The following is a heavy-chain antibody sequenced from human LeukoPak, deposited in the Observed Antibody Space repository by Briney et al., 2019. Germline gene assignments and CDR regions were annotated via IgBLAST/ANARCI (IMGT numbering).Heavy chain of an antibody. CDR2: IKSKTDGGTT. CDR3: TTANWGDLMYYFDY. Sequence: PGGSLRLSCAASGFTFSNAWMSWVRQAPGKGLEWVGRIKSKTDGGTTDYAAPVKGRFTISRDDSKNTLYLQMNSLKTEDTAVYYCTTANWGDLMYYFDYWGQGTLVTVSS. J-gene: IGHJ4*02. D-gene: IGHD7-27*01. CDR1: GFTFSNAW. V-gene: IGHV3-15*01.